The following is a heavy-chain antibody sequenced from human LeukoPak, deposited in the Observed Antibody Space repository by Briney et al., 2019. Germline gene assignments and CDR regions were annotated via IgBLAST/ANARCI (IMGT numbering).Heavy chain of an antibody. CDR2: IYTSGGT. CDR1: GGSISSYY. V-gene: IGHV4-4*07. Sequence: SETLSLTCTVSGGSISSYYWSWIRQPAGKGLEWIGRIYTSGGTNYNPSLKSRVTISVDTSKNQFSLKLSSVTAADTAVYYCARLGFSNSGSYLAPSDYWGQGTLVTVSS. CDR3: ARLGFSNSGSYLAPSDY. D-gene: IGHD1-26*01. J-gene: IGHJ4*02.